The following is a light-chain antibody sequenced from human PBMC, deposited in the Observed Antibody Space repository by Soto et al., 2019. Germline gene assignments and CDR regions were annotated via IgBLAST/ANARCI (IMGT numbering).Light chain of an antibody. CDR2: QPS. CDR3: QDSNSYSES. CDR1: QTISSW. V-gene: IGKV1-5*03. J-gene: IGKJ1*01. Sequence: IRITQSPSTLPGSVGDRVSITCLARQTISSWLAWYQPKPGKAPKLPIYQPSTLKSGVPSRFSGSGSGTEFTLAISSLQPDVFASYYCQDSNSYSESVVRGHKVDLK.